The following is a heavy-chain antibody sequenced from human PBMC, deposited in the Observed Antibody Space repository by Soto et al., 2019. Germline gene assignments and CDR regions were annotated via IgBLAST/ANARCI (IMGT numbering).Heavy chain of an antibody. CDR3: AGDYTIFGVAETRCGMDV. CDR1: GGTFSSYA. J-gene: IGHJ6*02. CDR2: IIHIFGTA. Sequence: QVQLVQSGAEVKKPGSSLKLSCKASGGTFSSYAISWVRQAPGQGLEWMGGIIHIFGTANYAQNFQGRVTITADESTSTAYVELSSLIQEDTAVYEYAGDYTIFGVAETRCGMDVWGQGTTVTVSS. D-gene: IGHD3-3*01. V-gene: IGHV1-69*01.